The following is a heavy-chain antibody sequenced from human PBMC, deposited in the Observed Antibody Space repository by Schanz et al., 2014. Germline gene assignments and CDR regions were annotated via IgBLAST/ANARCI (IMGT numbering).Heavy chain of an antibody. D-gene: IGHD6-13*01. CDR1: GFTFSSYG. Sequence: VQLVESGGGVVQFGRSLRLSCVASGFTFSSYGMLWVRQAPGKGLEWVSYISGTTTYTNYADSVKGRFTISRDNAKNSLYLQMNSLRAEDTAVYYCAREQIMAAAGLVDYWGHGTLVTVSS. V-gene: IGHV3-21*05. CDR2: ISGTTTYT. J-gene: IGHJ4*01. CDR3: AREQIMAAAGLVDY.